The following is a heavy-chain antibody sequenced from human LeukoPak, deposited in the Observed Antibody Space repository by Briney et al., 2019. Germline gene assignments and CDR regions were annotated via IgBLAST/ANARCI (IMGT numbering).Heavy chain of an antibody. CDR2: ISGTGGST. CDR3: AKAPSGWYYYYGMDV. CDR1: GFTFSNYA. V-gene: IGHV3-23*01. J-gene: IGHJ6*02. D-gene: IGHD6-19*01. Sequence: GGSLRLSCAASGFTFSNYAMNWVRQAPGKGLEWVSGISGTGGSTYYADSVKGRFTISRDNSKNTLYLQMNSPRAEDTAVYYCAKAPSGWYYYYGMDVWGQGTTVTVSS.